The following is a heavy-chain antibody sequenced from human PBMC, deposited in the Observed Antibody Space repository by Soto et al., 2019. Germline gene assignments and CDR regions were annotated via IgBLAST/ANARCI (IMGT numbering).Heavy chain of an antibody. CDR3: AKEDCSGGSCYSARGYFDY. J-gene: IGHJ4*02. D-gene: IGHD2-15*01. CDR1: GFTFSSYA. Sequence: EVQLLESGGGLVQPGGSLRLSCAASGFTFSSYAMSWVRQAPGKGLEWVSAISGSGGSTYYADSVKGRFTISRDNSKNTLYLQMNSRRAEATAVYYCAKEDCSGGSCYSARGYFDYWGQGTLVTVSS. CDR2: ISGSGGST. V-gene: IGHV3-23*01.